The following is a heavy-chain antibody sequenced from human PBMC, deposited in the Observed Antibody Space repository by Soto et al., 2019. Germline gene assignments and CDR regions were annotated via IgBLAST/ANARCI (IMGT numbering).Heavy chain of an antibody. CDR3: AKDLRGCSGGSCHAIFDY. CDR2: ISWNSGSI. Sequence: EVQLVESGGGLVQSGRSLRLSCAASGFTFDDYAMHWVRQAPGKGLEWVSGISWNSGSIGYADSVKGRFTISRDNAKNSLYLQMNSLRAEDTALYYCAKDLRGCSGGSCHAIFDYWGQGTLVTVSS. J-gene: IGHJ4*02. V-gene: IGHV3-9*01. D-gene: IGHD2-15*01. CDR1: GFTFDDYA.